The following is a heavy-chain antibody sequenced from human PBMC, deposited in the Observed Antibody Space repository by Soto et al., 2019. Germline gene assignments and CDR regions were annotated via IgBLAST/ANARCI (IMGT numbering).Heavy chain of an antibody. J-gene: IGHJ6*02. Sequence: GGSLRLSCAASGSTFSSYAMHWVRQAPGKGLEWVAVISYDGSNKYYADSVKGRFTISRDNSKNTLYLQMNSLRAEDTAVYYCARVGSTSHPLVYYYYYGMDVWGQGTTVTVSS. D-gene: IGHD2-2*01. CDR2: ISYDGSNK. CDR3: ARVGSTSHPLVYYYYYGMDV. V-gene: IGHV3-30-3*01. CDR1: GSTFSSYA.